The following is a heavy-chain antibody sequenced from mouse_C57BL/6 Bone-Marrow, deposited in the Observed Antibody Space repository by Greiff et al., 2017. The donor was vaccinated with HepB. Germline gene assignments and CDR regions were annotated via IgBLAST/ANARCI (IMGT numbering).Heavy chain of an antibody. V-gene: IGHV1-50*01. CDR1: GYTFTSYW. J-gene: IGHJ4*01. CDR2: IDPSDSYT. Sequence: QVQLQQPGAELVKPGASVKLSCKASGYTFTSYWMQWVKQRPGQGLEWIGEIDPSDSYTNYNQKFKGKATLTVDPSSSTAYMQLSSLTSEDSAVYYCAGYYGSSSFSYAMDYWGQGTSVTVSS. D-gene: IGHD1-1*01. CDR3: AGYYGSSSFSYAMDY.